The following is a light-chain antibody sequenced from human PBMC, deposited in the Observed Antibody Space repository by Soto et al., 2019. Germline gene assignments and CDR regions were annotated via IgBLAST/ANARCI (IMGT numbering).Light chain of an antibody. CDR1: QSISSW. CDR2: KAS. CDR3: QQYNSYSYT. V-gene: IGKV1-5*03. J-gene: IGKJ2*01. Sequence: DIQMTQSPSTLSASVGDRVTITCRASQSISSWLDWYQQKPGKAPKLLIYKASSLESGVPSRFSGSGSGTEFTLTISSLQPDDFAPYYCQQYNSYSYTFGQGTKLEIK.